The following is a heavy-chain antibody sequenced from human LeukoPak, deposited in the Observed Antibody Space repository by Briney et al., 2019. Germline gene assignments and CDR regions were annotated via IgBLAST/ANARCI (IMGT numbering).Heavy chain of an antibody. CDR2: INTNTGKP. Sequence: ASVKVSCKASGSTFTSYAMNWVRQAPGQGLEWMGWINTNTGKPTYAQGFTGRFVFSLDTSVSTAYLQISSLKAEDTAVYYCARDFAHTPNWFDPWGQGTLVTVSS. CDR1: GSTFTSYA. J-gene: IGHJ5*02. V-gene: IGHV7-4-1*02. CDR3: ARDFAHTPNWFDP. D-gene: IGHD2-15*01.